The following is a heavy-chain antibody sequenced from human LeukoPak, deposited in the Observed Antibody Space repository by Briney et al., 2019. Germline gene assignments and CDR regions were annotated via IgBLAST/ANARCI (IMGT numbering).Heavy chain of an antibody. D-gene: IGHD5-24*01. J-gene: IGHJ6*02. Sequence: PGGSLRLSCAASGFTFSSYEMNWVRQAPGKGLEWVSYISSSGSTIYYADSVKGVFTIPRENTKNSLYLQMYMLSAEEPAVYCGARLGKVRWPKILYLCYGMEVWGQGNTVNVSS. V-gene: IGHV3-48*03. CDR1: GFTFSSYE. CDR2: ISSSGSTI. CDR3: ARLGKVRWPKILYLCYGMEV.